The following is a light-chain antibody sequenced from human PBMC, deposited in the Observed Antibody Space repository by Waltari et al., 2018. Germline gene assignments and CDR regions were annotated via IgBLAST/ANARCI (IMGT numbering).Light chain of an antibody. CDR1: QAISNY. CDR3: QKYNSAPLT. Sequence: DIQMTLSPSSLSASVGDRVTITCRASQAISNYLAWYQQKPGKVPKLLIYAASILQSGVPSRFSGTGSGTGFSLTISSLQPEDVATYYCQKYNSAPLTFGGGTKVEIK. J-gene: IGKJ4*01. V-gene: IGKV1-27*01. CDR2: AAS.